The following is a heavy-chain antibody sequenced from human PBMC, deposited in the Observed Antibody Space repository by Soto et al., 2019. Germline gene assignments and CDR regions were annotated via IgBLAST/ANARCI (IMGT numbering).Heavy chain of an antibody. J-gene: IGHJ6*02. CDR2: IIPIFGTA. CDR3: ARERGAPLYSSGLYYYYYGMDV. V-gene: IGHV1-69*13. D-gene: IGHD6-19*01. CDR1: GGTFSSYA. Sequence: SVKGSCKASGGTFSSYAISWVRQAPGQGLEWMGGIIPIFGTANYAQKFQGRVTITADESTSTAYMELSSLRSEDTAVYYCARERGAPLYSSGLYYYYYGMDVWGQGTTVTVSS.